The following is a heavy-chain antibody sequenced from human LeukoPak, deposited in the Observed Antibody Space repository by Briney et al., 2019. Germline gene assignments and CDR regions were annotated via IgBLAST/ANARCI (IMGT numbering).Heavy chain of an antibody. V-gene: IGHV4-34*01. CDR2: INHSGST. J-gene: IGHJ3*02. CDR1: GGSFSGYY. CDR3: ARGRPSDFANAFDI. D-gene: IGHD2/OR15-2a*01. Sequence: PSETLSLTCAVYGGSFSGYYWSWIRQPPGKGLEWIGEINHSGSTNYNPSLKSRVTISVDTSKNQFSLKLSSVTAADTAVYYCARGRPSDFANAFDIWGQGTMVTVSS.